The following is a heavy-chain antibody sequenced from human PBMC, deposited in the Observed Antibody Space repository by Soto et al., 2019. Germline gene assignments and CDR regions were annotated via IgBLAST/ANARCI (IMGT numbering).Heavy chain of an antibody. CDR3: AGAKNTVWHDFYH. V-gene: IGHV3-30-3*01. Sequence: QVQLVESGGGVVQPGRSLRLSCAASGFTFTAYAMHWVRQAPGKGLEWVTIISHDGSNKYYADSVKGRFTISRDNSKNTLYLQMDSLRAEDTALYYCAGAKNTVWHDFYHWGQGTLVTVSS. CDR1: GFTFTAYA. CDR2: ISHDGSNK. J-gene: IGHJ4*02. D-gene: IGHD4-17*01.